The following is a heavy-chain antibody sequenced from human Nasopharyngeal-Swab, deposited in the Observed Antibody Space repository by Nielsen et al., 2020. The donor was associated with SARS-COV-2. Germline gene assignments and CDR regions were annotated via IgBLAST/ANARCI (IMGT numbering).Heavy chain of an antibody. CDR2: INSIGRSI. J-gene: IGHJ4*02. V-gene: IGHV3-74*01. CDR3: ATPGTRCSGDSCDMWVFDY. D-gene: IGHD2-15*01. CDR1: GFTFSTYC. Sequence: GGSLRLSCPPSGFTFSTYCMHWVRQAPGKGLVWVSRINSIGRSINYADSVKGRFTISRDNSKNTLYLQMSSLRDEETAIYYCATPGTRCSGDSCDMWVFDYWGQGTQVTVSS.